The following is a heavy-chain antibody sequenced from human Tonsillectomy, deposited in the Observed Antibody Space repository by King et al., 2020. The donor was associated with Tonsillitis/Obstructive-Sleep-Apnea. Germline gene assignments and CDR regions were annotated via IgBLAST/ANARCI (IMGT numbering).Heavy chain of an antibody. J-gene: IGHJ4*02. CDR2: IYYSGST. D-gene: IGHD4-17*01. Sequence: VQLQESGPGLVKPSETLSLTCTVSGGSISSYYWSWIRQPPGKGLEWIGYIYYSGSTNYNPSLKSRVTISVDTSKNQFSLKLSSVTAADTAVYYCARAPSRLGYGDYDYFDYWGQGTLVTVSS. CDR3: ARAPSRLGYGDYDYFDY. V-gene: IGHV4-59*01. CDR1: GGSISSYY.